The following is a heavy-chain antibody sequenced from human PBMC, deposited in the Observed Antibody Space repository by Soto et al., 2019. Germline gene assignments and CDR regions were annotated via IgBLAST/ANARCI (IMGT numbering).Heavy chain of an antibody. J-gene: IGHJ3*02. D-gene: IGHD3-3*02. CDR2: IYYAGSI. V-gene: IGHV4-30-4*01. CDR3: ARVRIVLAAGRGAFLSAFDI. Sequence: QGQLQESGPGLVKPSQTLSLTCTVSGGSMSRGDYYWSWIRQSPGKGLEWIGYIYYAGSIYYNPSLKSRVMISVHTSKNQFSLRLRSVTAADTAVYYCARVRIVLAAGRGAFLSAFDIWGRGTMVTVSS. CDR1: GGSMSRGDYY.